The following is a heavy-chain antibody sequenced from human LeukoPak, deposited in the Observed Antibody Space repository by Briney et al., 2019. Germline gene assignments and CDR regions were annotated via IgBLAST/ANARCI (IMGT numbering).Heavy chain of an antibody. D-gene: IGHD1-26*01. Sequence: PGGSLRLSCAASGFTFSSYAMSWVRQAPGKGLEWVSAISGSGGSTYYADSVKGRFTISRDDSKNTLYLQMNSLKAEDTAIYYCAIEQWELKYWGQGTLVTVSS. J-gene: IGHJ4*02. V-gene: IGHV3-23*01. CDR1: GFTFSSYA. CDR2: ISGSGGST. CDR3: AIEQWELKY.